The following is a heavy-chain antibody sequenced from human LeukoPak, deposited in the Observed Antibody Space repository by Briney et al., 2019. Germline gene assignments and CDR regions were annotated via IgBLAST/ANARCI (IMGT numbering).Heavy chain of an antibody. Sequence: PSETLSLTCAVYGGSFSGYDWSWIRQPPGKGLEWIGEINHSGSTNYNPSLKSRVTISVDTSKNQFSLRRSSVTAADTAVYYCARGRRGLRYCSSTSCQGYFDYWGQGTLVTVSS. CDR3: ARGRRGLRYCSSTSCQGYFDY. J-gene: IGHJ4*02. D-gene: IGHD2-2*01. V-gene: IGHV4-34*01. CDR2: INHSGST. CDR1: GGSFSGYD.